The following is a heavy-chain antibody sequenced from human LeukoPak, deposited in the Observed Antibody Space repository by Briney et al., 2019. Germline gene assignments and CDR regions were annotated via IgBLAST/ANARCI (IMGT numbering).Heavy chain of an antibody. CDR1: GYTFSSHG. J-gene: IGHJ4*02. V-gene: IGHV1-18*01. Sequence: ASVKVSCKASGYTFSSHGITWVRQAPGQGLEWMGWISANNGNTNYAQKLQGRVTVTTDKSTSIAYMELRSLRSDDTAVYYCAREGTAGRYYFDYWGQGTLVTVSS. CDR2: ISANNGNT. D-gene: IGHD3-10*01. CDR3: AREGTAGRYYFDY.